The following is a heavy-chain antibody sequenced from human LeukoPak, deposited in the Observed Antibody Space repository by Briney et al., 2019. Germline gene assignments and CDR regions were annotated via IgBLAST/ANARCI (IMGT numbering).Heavy chain of an antibody. D-gene: IGHD6-13*01. CDR1: GFTFSSYG. Sequence: PGGSLRLSCAASGFTFSSYGMHWVRQAPGKGLEWVANIKQDGSEKYYVDSVKGRFTISRDNAKNSLYLQMNSLRAEDTAVYYCARDGGSSWYHYFDYWGQGTLVTVSS. CDR2: IKQDGSEK. CDR3: ARDGGSSWYHYFDY. J-gene: IGHJ4*02. V-gene: IGHV3-7*01.